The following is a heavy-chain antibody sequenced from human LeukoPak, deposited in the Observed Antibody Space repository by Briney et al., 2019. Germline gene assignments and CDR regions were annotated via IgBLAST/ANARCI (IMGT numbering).Heavy chain of an antibody. CDR1: GGSFSGYY. CDR3: ARGRFKDIVVVVAATRAFDI. D-gene: IGHD2-15*01. J-gene: IGHJ3*02. V-gene: IGHV4-34*01. CDR2: INHSGST. Sequence: SETLSLTCAVYGGSFSGYYWSWIRQPPGKGLGWIGEINHSGSTNYNPSLKSRVTISVDTSKNQFSLKLSSVTAADTAVYYCARGRFKDIVVVVAATRAFDIWGQGTMVTVSS.